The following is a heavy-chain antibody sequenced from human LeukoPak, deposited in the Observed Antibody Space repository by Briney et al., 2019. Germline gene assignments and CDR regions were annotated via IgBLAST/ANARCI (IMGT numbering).Heavy chain of an antibody. CDR1: GFTFSSYS. CDR2: ISSSSSYI. D-gene: IGHD4-23*01. CDR3: ARADYGGNGDFDY. Sequence: PGGSLRLSCAASGFTFSSYSMNWVRQAPGKGLEWVSSISSSSSYIYYADSVKGRFTISRDNAKNSLYLQMNSLRAEDTAVYYCARADYGGNGDFDYWGQGTLVTVSS. V-gene: IGHV3-21*01. J-gene: IGHJ4*02.